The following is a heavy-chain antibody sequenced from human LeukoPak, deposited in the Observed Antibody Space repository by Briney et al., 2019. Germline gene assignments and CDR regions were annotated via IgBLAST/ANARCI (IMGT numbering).Heavy chain of an antibody. CDR2: ISYVGSNK. D-gene: IGHD6-19*01. CDR1: GFTFSSYG. V-gene: IGHV3-30*18. CDR3: AKDGLPYSSGWYSDY. J-gene: IGHJ4*02. Sequence: GRSLRLSCAASGFTFSSYGMHWVRQAPGKGLEWVAVISYVGSNKYYADSVKGRFTISRDNSKNTLYLQMNSLRAEDTAVYYCAKDGLPYSSGWYSDYWGQGTLVTVSS.